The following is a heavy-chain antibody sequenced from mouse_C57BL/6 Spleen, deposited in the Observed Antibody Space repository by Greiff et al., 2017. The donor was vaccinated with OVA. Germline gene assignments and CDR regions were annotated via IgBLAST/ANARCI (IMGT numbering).Heavy chain of an antibody. D-gene: IGHD3-3*01. V-gene: IGHV2-2*01. J-gene: IGHJ4*01. Sequence: VMLVESGPGLVQPSQSLSITCTVSGFSLTSYGVHWVRQSPGKGLEWLGVIWSGGSTDYNAAFISRLSISKDNSKSQVFFKMNSLQADDTAIYYCARNWAGTGYYYAMDYWGQGTSVTVSS. CDR3: ARNWAGTGYYYAMDY. CDR2: IWSGGST. CDR1: GFSLTSYG.